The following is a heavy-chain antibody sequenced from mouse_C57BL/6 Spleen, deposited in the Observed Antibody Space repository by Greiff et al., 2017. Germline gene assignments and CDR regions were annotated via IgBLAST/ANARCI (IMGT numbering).Heavy chain of an antibody. D-gene: IGHD1-1*01. V-gene: IGHV1-80*01. CDR2: IYPGDGDT. CDR3: ARQGGTTVVATDYAMDY. CDR1: GYAFSSYW. Sequence: VQLVESGAELVKPGASVKISCKASGYAFSSYWMNWVKQRPGKGLEWIGQIYPGDGDTNYNGKFKGKATLTADKSSSTAYMQLSSLTSEDSAVYFCARQGGTTVVATDYAMDYWGQGTSVTVSS. J-gene: IGHJ4*01.